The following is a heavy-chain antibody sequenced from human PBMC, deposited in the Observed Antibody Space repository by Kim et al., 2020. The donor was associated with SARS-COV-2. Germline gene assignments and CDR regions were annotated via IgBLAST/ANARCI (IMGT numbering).Heavy chain of an antibody. D-gene: IGHD3-3*01. Sequence: ASVKVSCKASGYTFTGYYMHWVRQAPGQGLEWMGRINPNSGGTNYAQKFQGRVTMTRDTSISTAYMELSRLRSDDTAVYYCAVDFRYYYGMDVWGQGTTVTVSS. CDR3: AVDFRYYYGMDV. V-gene: IGHV1-2*06. CDR1: GYTFTGYY. J-gene: IGHJ6*02. CDR2: INPNSGGT.